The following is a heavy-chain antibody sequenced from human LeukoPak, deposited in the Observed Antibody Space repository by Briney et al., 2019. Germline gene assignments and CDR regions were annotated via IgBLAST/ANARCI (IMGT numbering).Heavy chain of an antibody. CDR2: ISSDDTTI. Sequence: QSRRSLRLSCVPSGFTFMRYGISCVRQRPGKGPELGAYISSDDTTIYYADSVKGRFTISTDNPKNSLSLQMNSLRDEDTAVYYCARDMCAPKWYFDLWGRGTLVTVSS. CDR3: ARDMCAPKWYFDL. V-gene: IGHV3-48*02. D-gene: IGHD3-10*02. J-gene: IGHJ2*01. CDR1: GFTFMRYG.